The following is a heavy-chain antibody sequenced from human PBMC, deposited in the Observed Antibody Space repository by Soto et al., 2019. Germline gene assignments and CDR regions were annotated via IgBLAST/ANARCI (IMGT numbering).Heavy chain of an antibody. CDR3: ARATYDSSTYYLDY. J-gene: IGHJ4*02. Sequence: QVQLQESGPGLVKPSQTLSLTCTVSGASISGGDYYWTWIRQPPGKGLEWIGSIYYTGNTYSNPSLECHLSISVDPSNNQFALRLTSVTAPDTAIYYCARATYDSSTYYLDYWGQGTLVTVSS. V-gene: IGHV4-30-4*01. CDR1: GASISGGDYY. D-gene: IGHD3-22*01. CDR2: IYYTGNT.